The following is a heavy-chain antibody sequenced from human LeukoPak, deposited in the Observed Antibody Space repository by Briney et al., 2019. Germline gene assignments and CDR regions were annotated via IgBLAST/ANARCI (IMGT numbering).Heavy chain of an antibody. CDR3: AREGSSLRWFDC. CDR2: ISGTGDDT. Sequence: GGSLRLSCAASGFKFDNYEMSWVRQAPGKGLEWVSSISGTGDDTYYADSVKGRFTISRDKFKNTVSLEMNSLRGEDTAVYYCAREGSSLRWFDCWGQGTLVTVSS. CDR1: GFKFDNYE. J-gene: IGHJ5*01. D-gene: IGHD3-22*01. V-gene: IGHV3-23*01.